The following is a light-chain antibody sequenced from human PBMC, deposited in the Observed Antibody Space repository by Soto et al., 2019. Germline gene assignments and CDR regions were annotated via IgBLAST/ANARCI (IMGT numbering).Light chain of an antibody. V-gene: IGLV2-23*02. CDR1: VSAVDF. CDR3: CSYVRTSTSVI. J-gene: IGLJ2*01. CDR2: EVN. Sequence: QSALTQPASVSGSPGQSITISCTGTVSAVDFVSWYQQHPGKARRLMIYEVNKRPSGLSIRFSGSKSGNTASLTISGLRAEDEAYYYCCSYVRTSTSVIFGGGTKLTVL.